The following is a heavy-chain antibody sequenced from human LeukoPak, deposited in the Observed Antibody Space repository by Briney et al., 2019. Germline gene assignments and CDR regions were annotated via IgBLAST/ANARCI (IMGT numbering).Heavy chain of an antibody. CDR3: ANSAYYYDSSGYFDY. CDR2: ISYDGSNK. D-gene: IGHD3-22*01. V-gene: IGHV3-30*18. Sequence: GRCLRLSCAASVFTLSSYCMHWVRQARCKGLEWVAVISYDGSNKYYADSVKGRFTISRDNSKNTLYLQMNSLRAEDTAVYYCANSAYYYDSSGYFDYWGQGTLVTVSS. CDR1: VFTLSSYC. J-gene: IGHJ4*02.